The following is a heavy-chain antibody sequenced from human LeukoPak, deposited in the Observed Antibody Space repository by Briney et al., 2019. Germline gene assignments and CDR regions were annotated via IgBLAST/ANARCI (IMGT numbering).Heavy chain of an antibody. J-gene: IGHJ4*02. D-gene: IGHD4-11*01. CDR3: ARDWVTKKLSLDFDY. V-gene: IGHV1-18*01. CDR2: ISADNGNT. CDR1: GYTFTSYG. Sequence: ASVKVSCKASGYTFTSYGIRWVRQAPGQGLEWMVWISADNGNTNYAQKLQGRVTMTRDTSTSTAYMELRSLRSDDTAVYYCARDWVTKKLSLDFDYWGRGTLVTVSS.